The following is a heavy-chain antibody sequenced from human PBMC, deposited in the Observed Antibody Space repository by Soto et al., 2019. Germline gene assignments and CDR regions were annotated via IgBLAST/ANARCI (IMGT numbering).Heavy chain of an antibody. J-gene: IGHJ6*02. CDR1: GGSVSSGSYY. CDR3: ARYDTMIVDYYGMDV. D-gene: IGHD3-22*01. CDR2: IYYSGST. Sequence: PSETLSLTCTVSGGSVSSGSYYWSWIRQPPGKGLEWIGYIYYSGSTNYNPSLKSRVTISVDTSKNQFSLKLSSVTAADTAVYYCARYDTMIVDYYGMDVWGQGTTVTVSS. V-gene: IGHV4-61*01.